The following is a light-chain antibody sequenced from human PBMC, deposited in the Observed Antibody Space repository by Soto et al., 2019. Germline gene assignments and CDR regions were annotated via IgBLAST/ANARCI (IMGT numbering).Light chain of an antibody. CDR2: LAS. V-gene: IGKV4-1*01. CDR3: QRYYTTPRT. J-gene: IGKJ1*01. Sequence: DFAVTQSPKSLAVTLGGRATINCKSSQSLLYTSNNKNYLAWYQQKPGQPPSLIIYLASTRESGVPDRFKGSGSGTDFTLTITNLQAEDAAVYYCQRYYTTPRTFGQGTKVEI. CDR1: QSLLYTSNNKNY.